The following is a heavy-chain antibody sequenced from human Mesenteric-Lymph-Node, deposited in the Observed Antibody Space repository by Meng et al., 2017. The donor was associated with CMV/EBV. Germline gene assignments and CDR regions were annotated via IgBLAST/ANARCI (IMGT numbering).Heavy chain of an antibody. CDR1: GGSFSGYY. V-gene: IGHV4-59*01. D-gene: IGHD3-16*02. Sequence: SETLSLTCAVYGGSFSGYYWSWIRQPPGKGLEWIGYIYYSGSTNYNPSLKSRVTISVDTSKNQFSLKLSSVTAADTAVYYCASLKYDYVWGSYRYGDYYYYGMDVWGQGTTVTVSS. J-gene: IGHJ6*02. CDR3: ASLKYDYVWGSYRYGDYYYYGMDV. CDR2: IYYSGST.